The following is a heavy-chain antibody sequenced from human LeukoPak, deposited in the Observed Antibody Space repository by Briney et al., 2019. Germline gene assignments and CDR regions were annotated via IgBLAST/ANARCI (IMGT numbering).Heavy chain of an antibody. V-gene: IGHV1-2*02. CDR2: INPNSGGT. Sequence: VSVTVSCKASGYTFTGYYMHWVRQAPGQGLEWMGWINPNSGGTNYAQKFQGRVTMTRDTSISTAYMELSRLRSDDTAVYYCARGQHIVVVTAIRANDYWGPGSLLTVAS. CDR3: ARGQHIVVVTAIRANDY. D-gene: IGHD2-21*02. CDR1: GYTFTGYY. J-gene: IGHJ4*01.